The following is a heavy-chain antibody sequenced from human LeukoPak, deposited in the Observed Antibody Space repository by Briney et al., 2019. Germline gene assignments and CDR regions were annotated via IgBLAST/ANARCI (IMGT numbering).Heavy chain of an antibody. CDR3: ARASNWNYFRALGY. Sequence: PSQTLSLTCTVSGGSISSGSYYWSWIRQPAGKGLEWIGRIYTSGSTNYNPSLKSRVTISVDTSKNQFSLKLSSVTAADTAVYYCARASNWNYFRALGYWGQGTLVTVSS. D-gene: IGHD1-7*01. CDR1: GGSISSGSYY. V-gene: IGHV4-61*02. J-gene: IGHJ4*02. CDR2: IYTSGST.